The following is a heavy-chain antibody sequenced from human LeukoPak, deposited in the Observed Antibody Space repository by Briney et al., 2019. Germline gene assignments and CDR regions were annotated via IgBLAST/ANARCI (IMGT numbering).Heavy chain of an antibody. CDR1: GGSISSYY. CDR3: ARGGTPGNTIFGVAYPHFDY. V-gene: IGHV4-59*12. D-gene: IGHD3-3*01. Sequence: PSETLSLTCTVSGGSISSYYWSWIRQPPGKGLKWIGYIYYSGSTNYNPSLKSRVTISVDRSKNQFSLKLSSVTAADTAVYYCARGGTPGNTIFGVAYPHFDYWGQGTLVTVSS. J-gene: IGHJ4*02. CDR2: IYYSGST.